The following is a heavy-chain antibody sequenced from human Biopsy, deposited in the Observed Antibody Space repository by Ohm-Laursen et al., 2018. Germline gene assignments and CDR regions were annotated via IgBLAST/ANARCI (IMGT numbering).Heavy chain of an antibody. J-gene: IGHJ4*02. CDR3: TAGIPGLSRSSDY. V-gene: IGHV3-15*05. CDR2: VKSNANGGTT. D-gene: IGHD6-19*01. CDR1: GFTFSAAW. Sequence: SLRLSCAASGFTFSAAWMYWVRQAPGKGLECVALVKSNANGGTTEYPAPVEGRFSISRDDSRNTVYLHMSSLNTDDTAMYFCTAGIPGLSRSSDYWGQGTLATVSS.